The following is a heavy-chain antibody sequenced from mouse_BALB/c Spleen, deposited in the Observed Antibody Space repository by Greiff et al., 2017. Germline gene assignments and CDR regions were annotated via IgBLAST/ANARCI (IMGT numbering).Heavy chain of an antibody. Sequence: VQLKESGGGLVKPGGSLKLSCAASGFTFSSYAMSWVRQTPEKRLEWVASISSGGSTYYPDSVKGRFTISRDNARNILYLQMSSLRSEDTAMYYCARGPTMITTRTGFDYWGQGTTLTVSS. CDR3: ARGPTMITTRTGFDY. CDR1: GFTFSSYA. V-gene: IGHV5-6-5*01. J-gene: IGHJ2*01. D-gene: IGHD2-4*01. CDR2: ISSGGST.